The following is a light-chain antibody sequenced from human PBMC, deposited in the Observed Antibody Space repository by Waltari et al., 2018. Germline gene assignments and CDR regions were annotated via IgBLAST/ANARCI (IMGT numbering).Light chain of an antibody. CDR2: AAS. CDR3: QQYGNPPRT. Sequence: DIQLTQSPSFLSASVGDRVTITCRASQGISSYLAWYQQKPGKAPKLLIYAASTLQSGVPSRFSGSGSGTEFTLTISSLQPEDFAVYYCQQYGNPPRTFGQGTDVEIK. J-gene: IGKJ1*01. CDR1: QGISSY. V-gene: IGKV1-9*01.